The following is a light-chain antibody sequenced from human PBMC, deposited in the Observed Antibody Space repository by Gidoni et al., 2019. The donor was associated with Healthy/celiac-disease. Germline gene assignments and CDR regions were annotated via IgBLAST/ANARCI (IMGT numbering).Light chain of an antibody. Sequence: SASVGDRVTITCRASQGISNYLAWYQQKPGKVPKLLIYAASTLQSGVPSRFSGSGSGTDFTLPISSLQPEDVATYYCQKYNSAPRTFGQGTKVEIK. CDR1: QGISNY. CDR3: QKYNSAPRT. CDR2: AAS. V-gene: IGKV1-27*01. J-gene: IGKJ1*01.